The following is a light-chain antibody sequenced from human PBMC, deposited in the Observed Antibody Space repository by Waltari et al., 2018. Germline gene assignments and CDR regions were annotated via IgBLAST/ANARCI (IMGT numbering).Light chain of an antibody. CDR1: TSDIGGTNF. J-gene: IGLJ3*02. CDR3: SSYTGSDWV. Sequence: HSALTQPPSASGSPGQSVTIPCTGTTSDIGGTNFVSWYQQHPGKAPKLIIYEVTKRPSGVPDRISASKSGNTASLTVSGLQADDEADYHCSSYTGSDWVFGGGTKLTVL. CDR2: EVT. V-gene: IGLV2-8*01.